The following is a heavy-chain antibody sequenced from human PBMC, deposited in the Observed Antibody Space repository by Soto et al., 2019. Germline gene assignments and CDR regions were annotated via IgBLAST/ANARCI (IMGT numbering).Heavy chain of an antibody. V-gene: IGHV2-26*01. CDR1: GFSLTNTDMG. CDR2: ILSNDEK. Sequence: QVTLKESGPVLVNPTETLSLTCTVSGFSLTNTDMGVSWIRQPPGRALEWLAHILSNDEKANSASLQGKRTISTDTSKSQVVLTVTNMDPVDTATYYCARMPSKVLYRSNTVGWFDPWGQGILVTVSS. J-gene: IGHJ5*02. CDR3: ARMPSKVLYRSNTVGWFDP. D-gene: IGHD1-26*01.